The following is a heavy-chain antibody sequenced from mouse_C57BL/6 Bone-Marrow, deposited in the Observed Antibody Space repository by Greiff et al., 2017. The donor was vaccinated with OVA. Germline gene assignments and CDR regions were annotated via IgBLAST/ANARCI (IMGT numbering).Heavy chain of an antibody. J-gene: IGHJ3*01. CDR2: ISDGGSYT. D-gene: IGHD1-3*01. CDR3: ARGRSTWFAY. CDR1: GFTFSSYA. Sequence: EVMLVESGGGLVKPGGSLKLSCAASGFTFSSYAMSWVRQTPEKRLEWVATISDGGSYTYYPDNVKGRFTISRDNAKNNLYLQMSHLKSEDTAMYYCARGRSTWFAYWGQGTLVTVSA. V-gene: IGHV5-4*03.